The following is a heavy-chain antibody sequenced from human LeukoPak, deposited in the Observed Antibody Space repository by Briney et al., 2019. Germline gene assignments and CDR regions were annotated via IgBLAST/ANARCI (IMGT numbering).Heavy chain of an antibody. CDR2: IYTSGNT. D-gene: IGHD3-3*01. V-gene: IGHV4-61*02. CDR3: ARTTIFGTFDP. Sequence: PSQTLSLTCTVSGGSISSGDYYWSWVRQPAGKGLEWIGRIYTSGNTNYNPSLKGRVTMSVDTSKNQFSLNLSSVTAADTAVYYCARTTIFGTFDPWGQGTLVTVSS. CDR1: GGSISSGDYY. J-gene: IGHJ5*02.